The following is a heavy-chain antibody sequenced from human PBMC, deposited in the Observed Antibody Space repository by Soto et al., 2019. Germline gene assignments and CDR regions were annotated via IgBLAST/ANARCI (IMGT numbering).Heavy chain of an antibody. CDR3: ARETSLIAAAGKGESYYYYNGMDG. CDR1: GDSVSSYSAA. CDR2: TYYRAKGDN. V-gene: IGHV6-1*01. Sequence: PSPTRLLPCANSGDSVSSYSAAWNWIWQSPSSGLEWLGRTYYRAKGDNDYAVAAKKRITINPDTSKNQFSLQLNSVTPEDTAVDDCARETSLIAAAGKGESYYYYNGMDGWGQGTTGTV. J-gene: IGHJ6*02. D-gene: IGHD6-13*01.